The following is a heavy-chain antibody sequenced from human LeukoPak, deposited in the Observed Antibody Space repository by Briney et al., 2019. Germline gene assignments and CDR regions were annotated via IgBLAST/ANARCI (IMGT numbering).Heavy chain of an antibody. CDR3: ARVERYCSSTSCYTGDSYYFDY. CDR2: IYTSGST. J-gene: IGHJ4*02. CDR1: GGSISSYY. Sequence: PSETLSLTCTVSGGSISSYYWSWIRQPAGKGLEWIGRIYTSGSTNYNPSLKSRVTMSVDTSKNQFSLKLSSVTAADTAVYYCARVERYCSSTSCYTGDSYYFDYWGQGTLVTVSS. V-gene: IGHV4-4*07. D-gene: IGHD2-2*02.